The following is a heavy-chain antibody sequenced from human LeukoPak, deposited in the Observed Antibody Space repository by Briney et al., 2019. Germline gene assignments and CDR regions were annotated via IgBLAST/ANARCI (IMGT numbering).Heavy chain of an antibody. Sequence: SETLSLTCAVSGYSISSGYYWGWIRQPPGKGLEWIGSIYHSGSTYYDPSLKSRVTISVDTSKNQFSLKLSSVTAADTAVYYCARTEGYYGSGSYYKSPMFDLWGQGTLVTVSS. D-gene: IGHD3-10*01. J-gene: IGHJ5*02. CDR2: IYHSGST. CDR3: ARTEGYYGSGSYYKSPMFDL. CDR1: GYSISSGYY. V-gene: IGHV4-38-2*01.